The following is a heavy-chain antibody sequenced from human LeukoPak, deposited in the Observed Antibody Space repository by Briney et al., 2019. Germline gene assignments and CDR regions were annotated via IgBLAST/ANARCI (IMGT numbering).Heavy chain of an antibody. CDR3: ARGLRFIQGPGYYYMDV. CDR2: INHSGNT. Sequence: PSGTLSITCAVYGGSFNANYWTWSRRTPGKGLEWIGEINHSGNTNYNPSLESRVTISADTSKNQFSLNLGSVTAADTAIYYCARGLRFIQGPGYYYMDVWGKGTTVTVSS. V-gene: IGHV4-34*01. J-gene: IGHJ6*03. CDR1: GGSFNANY. D-gene: IGHD3-16*02.